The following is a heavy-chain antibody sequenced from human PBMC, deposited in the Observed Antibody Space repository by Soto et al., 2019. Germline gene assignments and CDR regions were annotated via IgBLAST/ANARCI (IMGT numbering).Heavy chain of an antibody. D-gene: IGHD5-12*01. V-gene: IGHV4-4*07. CDR1: GGSINTFD. J-gene: IGHJ4*02. CDR3: AREGSYSAYNFAHGIQLWSFDF. CDR2: IFSSGST. Sequence: XESLALTCTVSGGSINTFDWSWVRQPAGKGLEWIGRIFSSGSTSFNPSLESRVAMSVDTSKNHFSLNLSSVTAADMAVYYCAREGSYSAYNFAHGIQLWSFDFWGQGALVTVSS.